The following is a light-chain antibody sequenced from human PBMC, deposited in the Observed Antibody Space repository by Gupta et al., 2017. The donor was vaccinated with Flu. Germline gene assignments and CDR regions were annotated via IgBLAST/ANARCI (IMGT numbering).Light chain of an antibody. V-gene: IGKV3-11*01. CDR1: QSVSSL. Sequence: EIVLTQSPATLSLSPGERATLSCRASQSVSSLLAWYQQKPGQAPRLLIYEASNRATGIPARFSGGGSGTDFTLTISSLEPEDFAVYYCQHREEWPPAGTFGQGTKLEIK. CDR2: EAS. J-gene: IGKJ2*02. CDR3: QHREEWPPAGT.